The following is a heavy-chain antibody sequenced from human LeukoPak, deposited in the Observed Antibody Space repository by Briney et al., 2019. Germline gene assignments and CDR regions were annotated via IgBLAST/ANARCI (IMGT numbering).Heavy chain of an antibody. CDR3: ARGIKGISTYYYGSGSYYNPKYYYYYYMDV. CDR2: IYYSGST. V-gene: IGHV4-59*01. J-gene: IGHJ6*03. D-gene: IGHD3-10*01. Sequence: SETLSLTCTVSGGSISSYYWSWIRQPPGKGLEWIGYIYYSGSTNYNPSLKSRVTISVDTSKNQFSLKLSSVTAADTAVYYCARGIKGISTYYYGSGSYYNPKYYYYYYMDVWGKGTTVTVSS. CDR1: GGSISSYY.